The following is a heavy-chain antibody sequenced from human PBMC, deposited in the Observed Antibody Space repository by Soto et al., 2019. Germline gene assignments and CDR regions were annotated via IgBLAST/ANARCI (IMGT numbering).Heavy chain of an antibody. CDR1: GGTFSTYS. CDR3: TIGSWSGEVFDI. CDR2: IIPMLGVR. J-gene: IGHJ3*02. Sequence: QVQRVQSGAEVKKPGSSVKVSCKDSGGTFSTYSMFWVRQAPGQGLEWRGRIIPMLGVRNYAQRLQDRVTITAAKCTATVHMELISLRSQDTAVYDCTIGSWSGEVFDIWGQGTMVTVS. D-gene: IGHD2-21*01. V-gene: IGHV1-69*02.